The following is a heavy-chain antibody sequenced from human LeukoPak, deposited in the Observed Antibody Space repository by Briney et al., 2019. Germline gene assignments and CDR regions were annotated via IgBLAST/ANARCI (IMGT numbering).Heavy chain of an antibody. CDR3: ARGREGYYFDSGTYYTNFYLDF. D-gene: IGHD3-10*01. V-gene: IGHV3-11*04. CDR1: GFTVSSNY. J-gene: IGHJ4*02. CDR2: ISSIGSSV. Sequence: GGSLRLSCAASGFTVSSNYMSWVRQAPGEGLEWISYISSIGSSVKYADYVKGRFSISRDNAKNSLYLQMNSLRAEDTAVYYCARGREGYYFDSGTYYTNFYLDFWGQGTMVTVSS.